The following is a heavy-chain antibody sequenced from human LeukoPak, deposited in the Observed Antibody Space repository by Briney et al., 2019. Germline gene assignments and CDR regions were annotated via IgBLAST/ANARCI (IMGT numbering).Heavy chain of an antibody. CDR1: GFTLSSHK. Sequence: GGSLRLSCVGSGFTLSSHKMNWVRQAPGKGLEWVAMISYDGSDKYYAESVKGRFTISRDNSKNTLYLQMNSLRDEDTAMYSCATLLLGVGGDYWGQGTLVTVSS. CDR3: ATLLLGVGGDY. J-gene: IGHJ4*02. CDR2: ISYDGSDK. V-gene: IGHV3-30*03. D-gene: IGHD2-15*01.